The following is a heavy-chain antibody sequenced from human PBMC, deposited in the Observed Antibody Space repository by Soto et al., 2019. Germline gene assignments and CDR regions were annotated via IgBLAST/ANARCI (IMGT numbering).Heavy chain of an antibody. CDR2: LSGSGGST. D-gene: IGHD4-17*01. CDR3: PKYARVPLTTGFDS. Sequence: AGGSLRLSCEASGFTFSNYGMRWVRQAPEKGLEWVSSLSGSGGSTYYADSVKGRFTISRDNSKDTLYLQMNNLRAEDTVVFCCPKYARVPLTTGFDSWGHGTLVKVSS. J-gene: IGHJ4*01. V-gene: IGHV3-23*01. CDR1: GFTFSNYG.